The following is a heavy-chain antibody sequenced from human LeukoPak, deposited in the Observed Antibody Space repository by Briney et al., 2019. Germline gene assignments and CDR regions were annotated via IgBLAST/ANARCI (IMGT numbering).Heavy chain of an antibody. CDR2: ISNSGST. Sequence: PSETLSLTCTVSGGSISSSSHYWGWIRQPPGKGLEWIGSISNSGSTYYNPSLKSRVTISVDTSKNQFSLKLSSVTAADTAVYYCARDRRLMDLTRGFMAWFDPWGQGTLVTVSS. V-gene: IGHV4-39*07. J-gene: IGHJ5*02. D-gene: IGHD5-12*01. CDR3: ARDRRLMDLTRGFMAWFDP. CDR1: GGSISSSSHY.